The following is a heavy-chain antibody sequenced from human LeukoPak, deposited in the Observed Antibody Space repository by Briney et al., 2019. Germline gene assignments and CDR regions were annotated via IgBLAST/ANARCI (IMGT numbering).Heavy chain of an antibody. CDR2: ISSSGSTI. V-gene: IGHV3-11*04. Sequence: GGSLRLSCAASGFTFSDYYMSWLRQAPGKGLEWVSYISSSGSTIYYAASVKGRFTISRDTAKNSLYLQMNSRRAEDKAVYYCARDGYRRYYYCMDVWGKGTTVTVSS. CDR1: GFTFSDYY. CDR3: ARDGYRRYYYCMDV. D-gene: IGHD5-12*01. J-gene: IGHJ6*03.